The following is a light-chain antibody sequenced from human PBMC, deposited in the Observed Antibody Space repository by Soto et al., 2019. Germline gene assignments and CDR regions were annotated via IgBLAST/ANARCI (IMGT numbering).Light chain of an antibody. V-gene: IGLV2-8*01. CDR3: SSYAGSNNYV. Sequence: QSALTQPPSASGSPGQSVTISCTGTSGDVGGYNYVSWYQQHPGKAPKLMIFEVSERPSGVPDRFSASKSGNTASLTVSWLQAEDEAYYYCSSYAGSNNYVFGTGTKVTVL. J-gene: IGLJ1*01. CDR2: EVS. CDR1: SGDVGGYNY.